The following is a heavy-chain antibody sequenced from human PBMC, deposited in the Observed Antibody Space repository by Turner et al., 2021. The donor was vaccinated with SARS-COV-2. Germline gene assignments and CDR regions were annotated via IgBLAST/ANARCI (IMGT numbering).Heavy chain of an antibody. J-gene: IGHJ6*02. CDR1: GVSISSYC. D-gene: IGHD6-19*01. V-gene: IGHV4-59*01. CDR2: ICHSGST. CDR3: ARHGFSGWDGGGMDV. Sequence: QVQLQESGPGLVKPSETLSLTCTVSGVSISSYCWSWIRQSPEKGLEWISYICHSGSTHHNPSLKSRVTISLDTSKNHFSLRLISVSAADTAVYYCARHGFSGWDGGGMDVWGQGTTVTVSS.